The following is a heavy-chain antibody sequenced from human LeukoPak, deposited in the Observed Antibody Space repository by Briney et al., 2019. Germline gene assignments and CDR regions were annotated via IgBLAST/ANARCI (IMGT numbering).Heavy chain of an antibody. V-gene: IGHV3-53*04. CDR1: GFTISNYY. D-gene: IGHD5-18*01. Sequence: GGSLRLSCAASGFTISNYYMSWVRQAPGKWLEWVSVIYTGGNTYYTDAVKVRFTISRHNSKNTLYLQMNNLRAKDTAVYYCAKDLGDTDMVFDYWGQGTLVTVSS. J-gene: IGHJ4*02. CDR3: AKDLGDTDMVFDY. CDR2: IYTGGNT.